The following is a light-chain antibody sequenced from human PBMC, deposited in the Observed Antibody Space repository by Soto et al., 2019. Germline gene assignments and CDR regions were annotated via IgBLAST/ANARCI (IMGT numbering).Light chain of an antibody. CDR3: CSYGGSRAV. Sequence: QSALTQPASVSGSPGQSITISCTGTSSDVGSHNLVSWYQQHPGQAPKLMIYEVSKRPLGVSTRFSASKSVNTASLTISGLQAEDEADYYCCSYGGSRAVFGGGTQLTVL. J-gene: IGLJ7*01. V-gene: IGLV2-23*02. CDR1: SSDVGSHNL. CDR2: EVS.